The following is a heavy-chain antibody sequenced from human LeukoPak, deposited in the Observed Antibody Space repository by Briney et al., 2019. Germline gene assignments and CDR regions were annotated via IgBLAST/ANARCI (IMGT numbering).Heavy chain of an antibody. D-gene: IGHD5-24*01. CDR2: IYTRGST. Sequence: PSETLSLTCSVSGGSISGGSYYWSWIRQPAGKGLEWIGRIYTRGSTNYNPSLKSRVTISVDTSKNQFSLKLSSVTAADTAVYYCARHRSKWLQSSFDYWGQGTLVTVSS. J-gene: IGHJ4*02. CDR3: ARHRSKWLQSSFDY. V-gene: IGHV4-61*02. CDR1: GGSISGGSYY.